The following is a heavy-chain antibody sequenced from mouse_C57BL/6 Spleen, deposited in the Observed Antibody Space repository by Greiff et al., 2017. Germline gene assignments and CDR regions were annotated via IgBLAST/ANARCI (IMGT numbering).Heavy chain of an antibody. J-gene: IGHJ1*03. CDR1: GYTFTSYW. CDR2: INPSNGGT. V-gene: IGHV1-53*01. Sequence: QVQLQQPGTELVKPGASVKLSCKASGYTFTSYWMPWVKQRPGQGLEWIGNINPSNGGTNYNEKFKSKATLTVDKSSSTAYMQLSSLTSEDSAVYYCARGVTTVARYFDVWGTGTTVTVSS. CDR3: ARGVTTVARYFDV. D-gene: IGHD1-1*01.